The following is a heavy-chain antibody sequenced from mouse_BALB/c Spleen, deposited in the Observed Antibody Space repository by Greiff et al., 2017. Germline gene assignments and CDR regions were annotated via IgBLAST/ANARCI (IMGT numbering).Heavy chain of an antibody. J-gene: IGHJ4*01. CDR2: IHPNSGNT. CDR1: GYTFTSSW. V-gene: IGHV1S130*01. Sequence: VQLQQSGSVLVRPGASVKLSCKASGYTFTSSWMHWAKQRPGQGLEWIGEIHPNSGNTNYNEKFKGKATLTVDTSSSTAYVDLSSLTSEDSAVYYCARSYGYDEEYAMDYWGQGTSVTVSS. D-gene: IGHD2-2*01. CDR3: ARSYGYDEEYAMDY.